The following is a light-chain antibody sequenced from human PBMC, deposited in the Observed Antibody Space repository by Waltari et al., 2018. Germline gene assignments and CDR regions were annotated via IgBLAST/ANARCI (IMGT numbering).Light chain of an antibody. CDR2: QAS. CDR3: QQHSTYPIT. V-gene: IGKV1-5*03. J-gene: IGKJ5*01. Sequence: DIQMTQSPSTLSASVGDRVTISCRASQSISTWLAWDQERPGKVPKLLIYQASTLKSGVPSRFSGSGSGTEFTLTISSLQPDDFATYYCQQHSTYPITFGQGTRLEIK. CDR1: QSISTW.